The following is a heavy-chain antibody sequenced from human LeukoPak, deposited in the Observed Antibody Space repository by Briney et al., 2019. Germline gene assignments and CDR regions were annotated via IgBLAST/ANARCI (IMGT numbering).Heavy chain of an antibody. CDR1: GDTFSSYA. J-gene: IGHJ4*02. D-gene: IGHD6-13*01. CDR2: IIPILGIA. Sequence: SVKDSCKASGDTFSSYAISWVRQAPGQGLEWMGRIIPILGIANYAQKFQGRVTITADKSTSTAHMELSSLRSEDTAVYYCARSPLGIAPNFDYWGQGTLVTVSS. V-gene: IGHV1-69*04. CDR3: ARSPLGIAPNFDY.